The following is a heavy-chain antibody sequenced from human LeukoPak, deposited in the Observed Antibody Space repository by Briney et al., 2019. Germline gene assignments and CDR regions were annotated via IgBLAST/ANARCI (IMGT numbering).Heavy chain of an antibody. D-gene: IGHD3-9*01. CDR2: ISAYNGNT. J-gene: IGHJ6*03. V-gene: IGHV1-18*01. CDR1: GYTFTSYG. CDR3: ARHHGTGYFDWLLSPIHYYYYMDV. Sequence: ASVKVSCKASGYTFTSYGISWVRQAPGQGLEWMGWISAYNGNTNYAQKLQGRVTMTTDTSTSTAYMELRSLRSDDTAVYYCARHHGTGYFDWLLSPIHYYYYMDVWGKGTTVTISS.